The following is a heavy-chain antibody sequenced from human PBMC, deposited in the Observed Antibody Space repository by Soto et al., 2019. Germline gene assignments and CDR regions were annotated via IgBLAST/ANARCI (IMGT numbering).Heavy chain of an antibody. CDR2: IVVGSGNT. CDR3: AAGRTSWDSSYYYGMDV. J-gene: IGHJ6*02. Sequence: GASVKVSCKASGFTFTSSAMQWVRQARGQRFEWIGWIVVGSGNTNYAQKFQERVTITRDMSTSTAYMELSSLRSEDTAVYYCAAGRTSWDSSYYYGMDVWGQGTTVTVSS. CDR1: GFTFTSSA. D-gene: IGHD2-2*01. V-gene: IGHV1-58*02.